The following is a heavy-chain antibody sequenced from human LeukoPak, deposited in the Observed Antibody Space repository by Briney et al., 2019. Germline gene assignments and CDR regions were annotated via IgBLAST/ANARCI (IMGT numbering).Heavy chain of an antibody. D-gene: IGHD2-15*01. V-gene: IGHV3-7*01. J-gene: IGHJ4*02. CDR1: GFTFSNYW. CDR2: IKEDGSEK. CDR3: ARDKYCSDGNCDGGSKFDY. Sequence: PGGSLRLSCAASGFTFSNYWMSLVRQAPGKGLEWVANIKEDGSEKNYVDSVKGRFTISRDNAKSSVYLQMNSLRAEDTGVYYCARDKYCSDGNCDGGSKFDYWGQGTLVTVSS.